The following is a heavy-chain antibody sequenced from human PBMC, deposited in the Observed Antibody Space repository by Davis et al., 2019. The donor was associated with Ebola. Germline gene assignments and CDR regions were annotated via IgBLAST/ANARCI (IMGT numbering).Heavy chain of an antibody. J-gene: IGHJ4*02. CDR1: GGSVSSGSYY. D-gene: IGHD6-13*01. CDR2: IYYTGNT. CDR3: ARRGVDSWYDF. Sequence: SETLSLTCTVSGGSVSSGSYYWSWIRQPPGKGLECIGTIYYTGNTYYNPSLKSRVTISVDTSKNQFSLKLTSVTAADTAVYYCARRGVDSWYDFWGQGTLVTVSS. V-gene: IGHV4-39*01.